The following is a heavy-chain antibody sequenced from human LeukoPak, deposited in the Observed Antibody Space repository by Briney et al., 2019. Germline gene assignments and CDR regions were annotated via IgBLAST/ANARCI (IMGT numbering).Heavy chain of an antibody. J-gene: IGHJ4*02. CDR3: ARVQTYYDILTGYYTKYFDY. CDR2: IYYSGST. D-gene: IGHD3-9*01. CDR1: GGSFTSHH. V-gene: IGHV4-59*11. Sequence: PSETLSLTCTVSGGSFTSHHWSWIRQPPGKGLEWIGYIYYSGSTNYNPSLKSRVTISVDTSKNQFSLKLSSVTAADTAVYYCARVQTYYDILTGYYTKYFDYWGQGTLVTVSS.